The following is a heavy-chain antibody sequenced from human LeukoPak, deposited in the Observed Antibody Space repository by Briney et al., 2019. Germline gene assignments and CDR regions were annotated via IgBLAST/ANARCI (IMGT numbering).Heavy chain of an antibody. CDR3: ARDKVRQQLGH. J-gene: IGHJ4*02. CDR2: IYSGGST. D-gene: IGHD6-13*01. Sequence: GGSLRLSCAASGFTVSSNYMSWVRQAPGKGLEWVSVIYSGGSTYYADSVKGRFTISRDNSKNTLYLQMNSLRAEDTAVYYCARDKVRQQLGHWGQGTLVTVSS. V-gene: IGHV3-66*01. CDR1: GFTVSSNY.